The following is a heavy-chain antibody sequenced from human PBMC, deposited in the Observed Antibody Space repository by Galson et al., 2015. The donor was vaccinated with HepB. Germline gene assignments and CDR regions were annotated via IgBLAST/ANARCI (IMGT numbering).Heavy chain of an antibody. CDR1: GGTFSSYT. J-gene: IGHJ6*02. Sequence: SVKVSCKASGGTFSSYTISWVRQAPGQGLEWMGRIIPILGIANYAQKFQGRVTITADKSTSTAYMELSSLRSEDTAVYYCARRTVVTPYYYYGMDVWCHGTTVTVSS. D-gene: IGHD4-23*01. CDR3: ARRTVVTPYYYYGMDV. CDR2: IIPILGIA. V-gene: IGHV1-69*02.